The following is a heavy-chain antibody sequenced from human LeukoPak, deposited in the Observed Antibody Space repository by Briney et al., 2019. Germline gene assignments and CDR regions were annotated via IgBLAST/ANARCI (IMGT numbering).Heavy chain of an antibody. CDR3: ARERGYDIVFSMDAFDI. CDR1: GGSISSGSYY. D-gene: IGHD3-9*01. Sequence: SETLSLTCTVSGGSISSGSYYWSWIRQPAGKGLEWIGRIYTSGSTNYNPSLKSRVTISVDTSKNQFSLKLSSVTAADTAVYYCARERGYDIVFSMDAFDIWGQGTMVTVSS. CDR2: IYTSGST. V-gene: IGHV4-61*02. J-gene: IGHJ3*02.